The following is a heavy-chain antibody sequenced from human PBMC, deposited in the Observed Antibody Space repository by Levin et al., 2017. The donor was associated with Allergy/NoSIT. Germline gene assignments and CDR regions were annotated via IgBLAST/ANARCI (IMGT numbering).Heavy chain of an antibody. D-gene: IGHD2-2*01. CDR1: GFTLRSYA. CDR3: ARDRDCSSTSCYLGRRLDP. V-gene: IGHV3-30-3*01. J-gene: IGHJ5*02. CDR2: ISYDGSQK. Sequence: GGSLRLSCAASGFTLRSYAMHWVRQAPGKGLEWVAVISYDGSQKYYADSVKGRFTISRDNSKNTMYLEVKSLRGEDTAVDYCARDRDCSSTSCYLGRRLDPWGQGTLVTVSS.